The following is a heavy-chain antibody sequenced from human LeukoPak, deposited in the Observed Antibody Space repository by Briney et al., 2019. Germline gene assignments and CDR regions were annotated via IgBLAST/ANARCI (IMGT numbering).Heavy chain of an antibody. V-gene: IGHV1-18*01. CDR1: GYTFTSYG. CDR2: ISAYNGNT. CDR3: ARTVDYDSSGYYSSADY. J-gene: IGHJ4*02. D-gene: IGHD3-22*01. Sequence: ASVKVSCKASGYTFTSYGISWVRQAPGQGLEWMGWISAYNGNTNYAQKLQGRVTMTTDTSTSTAYMELRSLRSDDTAVYYCARTVDYDSSGYYSSADYWGQGTLVTVSS.